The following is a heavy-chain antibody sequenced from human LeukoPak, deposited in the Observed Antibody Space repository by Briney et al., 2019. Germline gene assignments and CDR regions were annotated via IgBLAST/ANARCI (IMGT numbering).Heavy chain of an antibody. V-gene: IGHV1-2*02. J-gene: IGHJ4*02. CDR2: INPNSGDT. D-gene: IGHD3-3*01. CDR1: EYTFTDYY. Sequence: ASVKVSCKTSEYTFTDYYMHWVRQAPGQGLEWMGRINPNSGDTNYAQKFLGRVTMTRDTSISTAYMELSSLTSDDTAVYYCASISEVWSGYYTVHHDYWGQGTLVTVSS. CDR3: ASISEVWSGYYTVHHDY.